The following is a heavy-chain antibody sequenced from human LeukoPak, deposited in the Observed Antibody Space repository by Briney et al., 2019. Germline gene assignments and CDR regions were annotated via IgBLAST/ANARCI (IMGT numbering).Heavy chain of an antibody. CDR1: GFTFSSYG. Sequence: GGSLRLSCAASGFTFSSYGMHWVRQAPGKGLEWVAFIRYDGSNKYYADSVKGRFTISRDNSKNALYLQMNSLRAEDTAVYYCAKDRGALVGPFDYWGQGTLVTVSS. D-gene: IGHD2-15*01. CDR2: IRYDGSNK. CDR3: AKDRGALVGPFDY. J-gene: IGHJ4*02. V-gene: IGHV3-30*02.